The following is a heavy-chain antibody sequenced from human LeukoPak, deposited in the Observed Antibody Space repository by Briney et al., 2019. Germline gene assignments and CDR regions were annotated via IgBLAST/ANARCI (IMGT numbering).Heavy chain of an antibody. J-gene: IGHJ4*02. CDR2: ISSSSSYT. D-gene: IGHD6-19*01. CDR1: GFIFSDYY. CDR3: AKDRGSGWSGFFDY. Sequence: GGSLRLSCAASGFIFSDYYMGWVRQAPGKGLEGVSYISSSSSYTNYADSVKGRFTISRDNAKNSLYLQMNSLRGEDTAIYYCAKDRGSGWSGFFDYWGQGTLVTVAS. V-gene: IGHV3-11*05.